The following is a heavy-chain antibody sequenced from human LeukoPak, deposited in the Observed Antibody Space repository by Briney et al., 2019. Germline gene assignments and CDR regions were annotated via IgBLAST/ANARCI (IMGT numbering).Heavy chain of an antibody. Sequence: ASVKVSCKASGYTFTSYDINWVRQATGQGLEWIGWMNPNSGNTGYAQKFQGRVTITRNSSISTAYMELSSLRSEDTAVYYCARGDLVGADDTNFDYWGQGTLVTVSS. D-gene: IGHD1-26*01. CDR1: GYTFTSYD. J-gene: IGHJ4*02. CDR3: ARGDLVGADDTNFDY. V-gene: IGHV1-8*03. CDR2: MNPNSGNT.